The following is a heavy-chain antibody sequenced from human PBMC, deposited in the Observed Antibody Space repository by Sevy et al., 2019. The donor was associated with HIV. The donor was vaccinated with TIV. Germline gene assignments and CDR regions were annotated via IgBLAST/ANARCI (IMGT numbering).Heavy chain of an antibody. CDR1: GGSISSSSYY. CDR3: ARLGYSGS. J-gene: IGHJ5*02. Sequence: SDTLFLTCTVSGGSISSSSYYWGWIRQPPGKGLEWIGSIYYSGSTYYNPSLKSRVTISVDTSKNQFSLKLSSVTAADTAVYYCARLGYSGSWGQGTLVTVSS. V-gene: IGHV4-39*01. CDR2: IYYSGST. D-gene: IGHD6-13*01.